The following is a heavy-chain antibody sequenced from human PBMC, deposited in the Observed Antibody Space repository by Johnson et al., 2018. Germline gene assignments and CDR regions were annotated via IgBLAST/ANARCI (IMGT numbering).Heavy chain of an antibody. CDR3: ARDGVGDQKYFLDV. V-gene: IGHV3-30-3*01. CDR1: GFTFSTFT. D-gene: IGHD4-17*01. CDR2: IPYDGGKK. J-gene: IGHJ6*03. Sequence: QVQLVQSGGGVVQPGGSLRLSCAASGFTFSTFTMHWVRQAPGKGLEWVSVIPYDGGKKHYADSVKGRFTISRDNSKNTMYLQMNSRRVEDTAVYYCARDGVGDQKYFLDVWGKGTTVIVS.